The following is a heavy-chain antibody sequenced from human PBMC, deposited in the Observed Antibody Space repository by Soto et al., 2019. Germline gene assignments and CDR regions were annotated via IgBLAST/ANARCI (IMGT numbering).Heavy chain of an antibody. V-gene: IGHV3-23*01. CDR1: GFTFSSYA. J-gene: IGHJ5*01. CDR3: AKLRYFDWSAHNWFEY. Sequence: EVQLLESGGGLVQPGGSLRLSCAASGFTFSSYAMTWVRQAPGKGLEWVSGISGSGVTTSYADSVKGRFTVSRDNSKNTLYLQMNSLRVEDTAVYHCAKLRYFDWSAHNWFEYWGQGTPVTVSS. D-gene: IGHD3-9*01. CDR2: ISGSGVTT.